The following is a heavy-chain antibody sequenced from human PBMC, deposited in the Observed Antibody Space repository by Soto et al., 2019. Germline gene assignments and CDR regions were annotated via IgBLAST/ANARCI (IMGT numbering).Heavy chain of an antibody. J-gene: IGHJ3*02. Sequence: QVQLVQSGAEVKKPGSSVKVSCKASGGTFSSYVISWVRQAPGQGLEWMGGIIPMYGTVNYAQKFQGRVTITADESTSTAYMELSSLRPEDTAVYYCARVRSYAAAAPGPAFDIWGQGTMVTVSS. CDR1: GGTFSSYV. D-gene: IGHD6-13*01. CDR3: ARVRSYAAAAPGPAFDI. CDR2: IIPMYGTV. V-gene: IGHV1-69*12.